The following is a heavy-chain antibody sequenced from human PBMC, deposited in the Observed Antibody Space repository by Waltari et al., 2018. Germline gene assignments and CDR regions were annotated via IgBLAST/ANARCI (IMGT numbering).Heavy chain of an antibody. J-gene: IGHJ4*02. Sequence: EVQLVESGGGLVQPGGSLRLSCAASGFTFSSYSMNWVRQAPGKGLEWVSVIYSGGSTYYADSVKGRFTISRDNSKNTLYLQMNSLRAEDTAVYYCSYYGDYDPYYFDYWGQGTLVTVSS. CDR2: IYSGGST. V-gene: IGHV3-66*01. CDR1: GFTFSSYS. D-gene: IGHD4-17*01. CDR3: SYYGDYDPYYFDY.